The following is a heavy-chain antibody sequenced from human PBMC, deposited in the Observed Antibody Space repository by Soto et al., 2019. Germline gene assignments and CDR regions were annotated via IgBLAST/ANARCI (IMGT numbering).Heavy chain of an antibody. CDR1: GFTFSSYA. CDR3: ARVRGSTSCCKY. Sequence: GGSLRLSCAASGFTFSSYAMHWVRQAPGKGLEWVANIKQDGSEKYYVDSVKGRFTISRDNAKNSLYLQMNSLRAEDTAVYYCARVRGSTSCCKYWGQGTLVTVSS. V-gene: IGHV3-7*01. CDR2: IKQDGSEK. J-gene: IGHJ4*02. D-gene: IGHD2-2*01.